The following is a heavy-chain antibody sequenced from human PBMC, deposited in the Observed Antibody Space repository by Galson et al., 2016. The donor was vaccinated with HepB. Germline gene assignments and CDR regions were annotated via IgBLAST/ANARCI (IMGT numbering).Heavy chain of an antibody. CDR3: ARDRSSWRLYYYYGMDV. CDR2: ISSSGSTI. CDR1: GFTFSSYE. J-gene: IGHJ6*02. Sequence: SLRLSCAASGFTFSSYEMNWVRQAPGKGLEWVSYISSSGSTINYADSVKGRFTIPRDNAKNSLYLQMNSLRAEDTAVYYCARDRSSWRLYYYYGMDVWGQGTTVTVSS. D-gene: IGHD6-13*01. V-gene: IGHV3-48*03.